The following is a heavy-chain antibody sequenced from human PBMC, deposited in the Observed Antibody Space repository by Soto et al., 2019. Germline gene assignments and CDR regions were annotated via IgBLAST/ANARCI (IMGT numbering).Heavy chain of an antibody. CDR1: GFTFSSYA. CDR3: ASWHLNSTCCGEAVDI. V-gene: IGHV3-30-3*01. D-gene: IGHD6-19*01. CDR2: ISYDGGYK. J-gene: IGHJ3*02. Sequence: QVHLVESGGGVVQPGRSLRLSCAASGFTFSSYAMHWVRQAPGKGLEWVAIISYDGGYKHFADSVKGRFTISRDNSKKTLDLQMNSLRAVDTAVYYCASWHLNSTCCGEAVDIWGQGTVVTVSS.